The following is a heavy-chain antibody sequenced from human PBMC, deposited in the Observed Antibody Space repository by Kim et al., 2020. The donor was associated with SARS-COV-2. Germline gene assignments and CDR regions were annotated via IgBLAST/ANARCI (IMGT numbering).Heavy chain of an antibody. D-gene: IGHD5-18*01. Sequence: GGSLRLSCAASGFTFGDCAMHWVRQAPGKGLEWVALISYDGSHKHYAESVKGRFTISRDNSKNALFLQMNSLRPDDTALYYCAKLTEGYHVGSESPWWIDIWGQGTRVTVSS. CDR3: AKLTEGYHVGSESPWWIDI. V-gene: IGHV3-30*18. CDR2: ISYDGSHK. CDR1: GFTFGDCA. J-gene: IGHJ5*02.